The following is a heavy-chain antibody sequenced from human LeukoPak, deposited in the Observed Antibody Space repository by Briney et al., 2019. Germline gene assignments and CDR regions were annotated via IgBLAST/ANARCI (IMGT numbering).Heavy chain of an antibody. CDR2: IYNSGSA. CDR1: GGSISGYC. D-gene: IGHD6-13*01. CDR3: TRDFIGAAANWYFHL. Sequence: PSETLSLTCAVSGGSISGYCWSWIRQPPGKGLEWIGYIYNSGSANYNPSLKSRVTISVDTSKNQFSLQLSSVTAADTAVYYCTRDFIGAAANWYFHLWGRGTLVTVYS. J-gene: IGHJ2*01. V-gene: IGHV4-59*01.